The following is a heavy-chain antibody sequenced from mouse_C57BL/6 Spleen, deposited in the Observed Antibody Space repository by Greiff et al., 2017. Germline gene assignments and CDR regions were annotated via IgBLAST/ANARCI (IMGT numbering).Heavy chain of an antibody. CDR3: ARNWDGYYFDY. D-gene: IGHD4-1*01. Sequence: EVKLMESGPGLVKPSQSLSLTCSVTGYSITSGYYWNWIRQFPGNKLEWMGYISYDGSNYYNPSLKNRISITRDTSKNQFFLKLNSVTTEDTATYYCARNWDGYYFDYWGQGTTLTVSS. V-gene: IGHV3-6*01. CDR1: GYSITSGYY. J-gene: IGHJ2*01. CDR2: ISYDGSN.